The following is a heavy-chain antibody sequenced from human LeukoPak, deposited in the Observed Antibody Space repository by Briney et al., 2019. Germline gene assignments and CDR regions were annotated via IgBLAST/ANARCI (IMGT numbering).Heavy chain of an antibody. V-gene: IGHV4-34*01. J-gene: IGHJ6*03. CDR3: AIAPTYYFWSGLYYYYMDV. CDR1: DGSVSCYH. D-gene: IGHD3-3*01. CDR2: LNHSGTT. Sequence: PSETLSFTTAVYDGSVSCYHCSRIRQPPGQGQEWIGELNHSGTTNYNPSLKSRVTISADTSKNQYSLQLSSVTDADTSVYYCAIAPTYYFWSGLYYYYMDVGGKGTTVTVSS.